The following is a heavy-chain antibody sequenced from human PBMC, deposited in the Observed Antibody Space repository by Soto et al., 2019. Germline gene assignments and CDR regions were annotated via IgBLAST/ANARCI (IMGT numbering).Heavy chain of an antibody. CDR3: AKDNDLDRDGPFDY. Sequence: EVQLVESGGGSVQPGRSLRLSCAASGFSFDDYGMHWVRQGPGKGLEWVSGISGNSGDIYYADSVKGRFTISRDNAKRSLYLQMTSLRTEDTALYYCAKDNDLDRDGPFDYWGQGILVTVSS. D-gene: IGHD2-2*03. J-gene: IGHJ4*02. CDR2: ISGNSGDI. CDR1: GFSFDDYG. V-gene: IGHV3-9*01.